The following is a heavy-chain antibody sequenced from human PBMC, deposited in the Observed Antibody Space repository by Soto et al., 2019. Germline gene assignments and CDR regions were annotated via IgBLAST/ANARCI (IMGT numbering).Heavy chain of an antibody. CDR1: GYTFTSYV. Sequence: VKLSRKAVGYTFTSYVMHWLSKAPGQRLEWMGWINAGNGNTKYSQKFQGRVTITRDTSASTAYMELSRLRSEDTAVYFCARRNRNYPHGNYMDVWGKGTTVTVSS. CDR3: ARRNRNYPHGNYMDV. V-gene: IGHV1-3*01. J-gene: IGHJ6*03. CDR2: INAGNGNT. D-gene: IGHD1-7*01.